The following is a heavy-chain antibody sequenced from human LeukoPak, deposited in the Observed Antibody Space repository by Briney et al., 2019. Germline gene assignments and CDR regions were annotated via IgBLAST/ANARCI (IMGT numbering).Heavy chain of an antibody. D-gene: IGHD6-13*01. CDR1: GGSIGSYY. Sequence: PSETLSLTCTVSGGSIGSYYWSWIRQPPGKGLEWIGYIYYSGSTNYNPSLKSRVTISVDTSKNQFSLKLSSVTAADTAVYYCARYLASSSWYRDRYYYYGMDVWGQGTTVTVSS. CDR3: ARYLASSSWYRDRYYYYGMDV. CDR2: IYYSGST. J-gene: IGHJ6*02. V-gene: IGHV4-59*01.